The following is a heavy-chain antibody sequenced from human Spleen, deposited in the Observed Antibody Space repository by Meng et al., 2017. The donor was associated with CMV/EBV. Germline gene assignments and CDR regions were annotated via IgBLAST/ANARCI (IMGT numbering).Heavy chain of an antibody. CDR1: TFRNYG. J-gene: IGHJ5*02. CDR3: AKDSAGPLDLPTEGTYFDP. D-gene: IGHD4-17*01. CDR2: IGFDGINK. V-gene: IGHV3-30*02. Sequence: TFRNYGMHWVRQAPGKGLEWVAFIGFDGINKYYADSVKGRLTISRDNFKNTMHLHMNSLRTEDTAVYYCAKDSAGPLDLPTEGTYFDPWGQGTLVTVSS.